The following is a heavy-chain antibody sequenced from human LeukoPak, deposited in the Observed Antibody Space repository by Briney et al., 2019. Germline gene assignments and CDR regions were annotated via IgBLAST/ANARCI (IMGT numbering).Heavy chain of an antibody. D-gene: IGHD3-3*01. CDR1: GGSISSYY. J-gene: IGHJ3*02. Sequence: PSETLSLICTVSGGSISSYYWSWIRQPPGKGLEWIGYIYYSGSTNYNPSLKSRVTISVDTSKNQFSLKLSSVTAADTAVYYCARSRYYDFWSDAFDIWGQGTMVTVSS. CDR3: ARSRYYDFWSDAFDI. CDR2: IYYSGST. V-gene: IGHV4-59*08.